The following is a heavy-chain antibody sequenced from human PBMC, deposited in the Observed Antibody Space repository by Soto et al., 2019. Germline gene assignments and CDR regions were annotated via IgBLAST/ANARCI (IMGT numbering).Heavy chain of an antibody. CDR1: GGTFSSYA. V-gene: IGHV1-69*13. Sequence: GASVKVSCKASGGTFSSYAISWVRQAPGQGLEWMGGIIPIFGTANYAQKFQGRVTITADESTSTAYMELSSLRPEDTAVYYCARVPSDYSNSAVDYWGQATLVTLPS. CDR2: IIPIFGTA. D-gene: IGHD4-4*01. CDR3: ARVPSDYSNSAVDY. J-gene: IGHJ4*02.